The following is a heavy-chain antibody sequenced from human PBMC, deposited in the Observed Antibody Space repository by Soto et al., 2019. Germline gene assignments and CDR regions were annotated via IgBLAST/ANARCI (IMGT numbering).Heavy chain of an antibody. D-gene: IGHD2-2*01. J-gene: IGHJ5*02. Sequence: SVKVSCKASGGTFSSYTISWVRQAPGQGLEWMGRIIPILGIANYAQKFQGRVTITADKSTSTAYMELSSLRSEDTAVYYCARGLGYCSSTSCRRKNWFDPWGQGTLVTVSS. CDR1: GGTFSSYT. V-gene: IGHV1-69*02. CDR3: ARGLGYCSSTSCRRKNWFDP. CDR2: IIPILGIA.